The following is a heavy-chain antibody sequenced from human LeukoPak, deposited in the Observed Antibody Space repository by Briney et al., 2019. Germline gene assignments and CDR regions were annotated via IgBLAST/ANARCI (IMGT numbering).Heavy chain of an antibody. D-gene: IGHD2-15*01. CDR2: ISYDGSNK. V-gene: IGHV3-30*04. CDR3: ARDNLRYCSGGSCYVGY. CDR1: GFTFSSYA. J-gene: IGHJ4*02. Sequence: PGGSLRLSCAASGFTFSSYAMHWVRQAPGKGLEWVAVISYDGSNKYYADSVKGRFTISRDNSKNTLYLQMNSLRAEDTAVYYCARDNLRYCSGGSCYVGYWGQGTLVTVSS.